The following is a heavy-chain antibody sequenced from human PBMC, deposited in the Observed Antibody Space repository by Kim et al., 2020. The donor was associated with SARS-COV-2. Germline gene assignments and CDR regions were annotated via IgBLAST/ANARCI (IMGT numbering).Heavy chain of an antibody. CDR1: GGSFSGYY. CDR2: INHSGST. J-gene: IGHJ6*03. CDR3: ASARSKGLAAAGTHYYYYYYMDV. D-gene: IGHD6-13*01. V-gene: IGHV4-34*01. Sequence: SETLSLTCAVYGGSFSGYYWSWIRQPPGKGLEWIGEINHSGSTNYNPSLKSRVTISVDTSKNQFSLKLSSVTAADTAVYYCASARSKGLAAAGTHYYYYYYMDVWGQGTTVTVSS.